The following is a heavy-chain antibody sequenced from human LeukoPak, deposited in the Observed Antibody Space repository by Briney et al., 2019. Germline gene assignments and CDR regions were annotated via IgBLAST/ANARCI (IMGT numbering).Heavy chain of an antibody. D-gene: IGHD3-3*01. CDR3: ANEQDFWSGPNWFDP. CDR2: ISGSGGST. V-gene: IGHV3-23*01. J-gene: IGHJ5*02. CDR1: GFTFSSYW. Sequence: GGSLRLSCAASGFTFSSYWMHWVRQAPGKGLEWVSAISGSGGSTYYADSVKGRFTISRDNSKNTLYLQMNSLRAEDTAVYYCANEQDFWSGPNWFDPWGQGTLVTVSS.